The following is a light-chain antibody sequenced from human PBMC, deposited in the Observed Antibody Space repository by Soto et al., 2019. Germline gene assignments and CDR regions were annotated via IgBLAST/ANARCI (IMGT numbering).Light chain of an antibody. CDR3: QQSHSFPPT. CDR2: GAS. J-gene: IGKJ4*01. Sequence: DIQMTQSPSSVSASIGDRVTITCRASQNIRFWLAWYQQQPGKAPKALIRGASSLQPGVPSRFSGSGSGTDFTLTLISLQPEDFATYYCQQSHSFPPTFGGGTKVEI. CDR1: QNIRFW. V-gene: IGKV1D-12*01.